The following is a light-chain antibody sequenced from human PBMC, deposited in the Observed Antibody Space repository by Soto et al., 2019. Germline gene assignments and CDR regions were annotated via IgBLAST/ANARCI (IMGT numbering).Light chain of an antibody. Sequence: SYELTQPPSMSVSPGQTATIACSGDKLGDKYVCWYQQKSGESPILVIYQDTKRPSGIPERFSGSNSGSTATLTISGTQSIGEADYYCQAWDGGTVVFGGGTKVTVL. CDR3: QAWDGGTVV. CDR1: KLGDKY. J-gene: IGLJ2*01. CDR2: QDT. V-gene: IGLV3-1*01.